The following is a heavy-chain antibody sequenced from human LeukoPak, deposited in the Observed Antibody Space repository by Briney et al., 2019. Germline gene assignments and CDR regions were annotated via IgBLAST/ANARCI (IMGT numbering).Heavy chain of an antibody. CDR2: ISSSRGTI. Sequence: GGSLSLSFAASGFTFSSYIMNWVRQAPGKGLGWVSYISSSRGTIYYADSLKCRFTISRDNAKNSLYLQMNSLRAEDTAVYCCARSLLYYYDSSGPYFDYWGQGTLVTVSS. J-gene: IGHJ4*02. V-gene: IGHV3-48*01. D-gene: IGHD3-22*01. CDR3: ARSLLYYYDSSGPYFDY. CDR1: GFTFSSYI.